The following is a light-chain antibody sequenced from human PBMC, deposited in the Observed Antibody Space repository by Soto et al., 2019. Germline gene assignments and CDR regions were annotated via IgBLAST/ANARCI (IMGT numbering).Light chain of an antibody. CDR1: RSNIGAGYH. V-gene: IGLV1-40*01. Sequence: QSVLTQPPSLSGAPGQGVTISCTGSRSNIGAGYHVHWYQQLPGAAPKLLIYNNNFRPSAVPDRFSAYISDTSASLAITGLHAEDEADYYCQSYDSGLSGSVFGSGTKLTVL. J-gene: IGLJ1*01. CDR2: NNN. CDR3: QSYDSGLSGSV.